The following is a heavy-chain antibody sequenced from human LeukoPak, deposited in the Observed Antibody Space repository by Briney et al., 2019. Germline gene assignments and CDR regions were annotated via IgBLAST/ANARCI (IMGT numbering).Heavy chain of an antibody. CDR2: ISYDGSNK. Sequence: GSLRLSCAASGFTFSSYAMHWVRQAPGKGLEWVAVISYDGSNKYYADSVKGRFTISRDNSKNTLYLQMNSLRAKDTAVYYCARGVEMATILQSFFDYWGQGTLVTVSS. D-gene: IGHD5-24*01. V-gene: IGHV3-30-3*01. J-gene: IGHJ4*02. CDR1: GFTFSSYA. CDR3: ARGVEMATILQSFFDY.